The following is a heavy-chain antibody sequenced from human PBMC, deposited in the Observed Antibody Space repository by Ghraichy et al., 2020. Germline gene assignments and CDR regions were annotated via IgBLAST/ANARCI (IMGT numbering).Heavy chain of an antibody. D-gene: IGHD3-16*01. J-gene: IGHJ3*02. CDR3: ARDMGAGGSFDI. CDR2: IIPIFGTA. CDR1: GGTFSSYA. Sequence: SVKVSCKASGGTFSSYAISWVRQAPGQGLEWMGGIIPIFGTANYAQKFQGRVTITTDESTSTAYMELSSLRSEDTAVYYCARDMGAGGSFDIWGQGTMVTVSS. V-gene: IGHV1-69*05.